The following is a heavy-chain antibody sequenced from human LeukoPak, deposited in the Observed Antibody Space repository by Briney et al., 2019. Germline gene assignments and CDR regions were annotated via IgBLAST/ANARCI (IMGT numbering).Heavy chain of an antibody. V-gene: IGHV1-8*01. J-gene: IGHJ5*02. Sequence: GASVKVSCKASGYTFTSYDINWVRQATGQGLEWMGWMNPNSGNTGYAQKFQGRVTMTRNTSISTAYMELSSLRSEDTAVYYCARGLASYRYNWFDPWGQGTLVTVSS. CDR3: ARGLASYRYNWFDP. D-gene: IGHD3-16*02. CDR2: MNPNSGNT. CDR1: GYTFTSYD.